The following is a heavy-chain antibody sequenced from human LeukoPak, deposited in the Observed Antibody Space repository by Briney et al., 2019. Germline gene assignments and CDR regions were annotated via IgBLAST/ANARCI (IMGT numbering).Heavy chain of an antibody. J-gene: IGHJ6*03. V-gene: IGHV3-30*04. D-gene: IGHD1-26*01. Sequence: PGGSLRLSCAASGFTFSSYAIHWVRQAPGKGLEWVALISYDGSSKYYADSVKGRFTVSRDNSKNTLYLQVSSLRTEDTAVYYCARGGSGSYYHYHYYMDVWGRGTTVTVSS. CDR1: GFTFSSYA. CDR3: ARGGSGSYYHYHYYMDV. CDR2: ISYDGSSK.